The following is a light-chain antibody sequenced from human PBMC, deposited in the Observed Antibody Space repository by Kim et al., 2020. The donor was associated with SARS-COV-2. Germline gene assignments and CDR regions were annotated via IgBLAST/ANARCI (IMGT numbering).Light chain of an antibody. CDR2: FDS. CDR1: NVGSKS. CDR3: QVWDSTSDHYV. V-gene: IGLV3-21*04. J-gene: IGLJ1*01. Sequence: SYELTQPPSVSVAPGKTARFDCEGSNVGSKSVHWFQQKPGQAPVLVIYFDSDRPSGIPERFSGSNSGNTATLTIRRVEAGDEADYYCQVWDSTSDHYVFG.